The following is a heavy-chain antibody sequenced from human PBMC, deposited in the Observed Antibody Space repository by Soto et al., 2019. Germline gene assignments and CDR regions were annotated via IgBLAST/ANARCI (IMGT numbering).Heavy chain of an antibody. CDR1: GFTFSNAW. V-gene: IGHV3-15*07. Sequence: EVQLVESGGGLVKPGGSLRLSCAASGFTFSNAWMNWVRQSPGKGLEWVGRIKSKTDGGTTDYAVPVKGRLTISRDDSNNTLYLQMNSLKTEDTAVYYCTTGQSVEYICNGYVHDAFHIWGQWTMVTASS. CDR2: IKSKTDGGTT. CDR3: TTGQSVEYICNGYVHDAFHI. J-gene: IGHJ3*02. D-gene: IGHD3-9*01.